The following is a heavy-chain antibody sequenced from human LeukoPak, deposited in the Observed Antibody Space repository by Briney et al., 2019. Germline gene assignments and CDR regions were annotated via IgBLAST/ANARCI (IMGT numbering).Heavy chain of an antibody. CDR3: ARSVFPYYYDSSGLSAFDV. J-gene: IGHJ3*01. Sequence: PGGSLRLSCAASGFTFSSYGMHWVRQAPGQGLEWMGWIIPNSGGTDYAQKFQGRVTMTRDTSISTAYMELSRLRSDDTAVYYCARSVFPYYYDSSGLSAFDVWGQGTMVTVSS. V-gene: IGHV1-2*02. D-gene: IGHD3-22*01. CDR2: IIPNSGGT. CDR1: GFTFSSYG.